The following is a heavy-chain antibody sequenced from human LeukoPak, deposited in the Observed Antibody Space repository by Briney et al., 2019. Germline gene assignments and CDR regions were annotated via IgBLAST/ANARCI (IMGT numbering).Heavy chain of an antibody. Sequence: SVKVSCKASGGTFSSYAISWVRQAPGQGLEWMGGIIPIFGTANYAQKFRGRVTITADKSTSTAYMELSSLRSEDTAVYYCARWFGDARPFDYWGQGTLVTVSS. J-gene: IGHJ4*02. V-gene: IGHV1-69*06. D-gene: IGHD3-10*01. CDR3: ARWFGDARPFDY. CDR1: GGTFSSYA. CDR2: IIPIFGTA.